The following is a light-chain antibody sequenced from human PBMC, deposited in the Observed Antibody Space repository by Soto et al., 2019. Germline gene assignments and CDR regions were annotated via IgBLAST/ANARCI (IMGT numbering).Light chain of an antibody. CDR1: NSDVGGYNY. Sequence: QSALTQPRSVSGSPGQSVTISCTGTNSDVGGYNYVSWYQQHPGKAPKLVIYDVSKRPSGVPDRFSGSKSGNTASLTISGLQDEDEADYYCCSYAGNSLWVFGGGTKLTVL. CDR3: CSYAGNSLWV. J-gene: IGLJ3*02. CDR2: DVS. V-gene: IGLV2-11*01.